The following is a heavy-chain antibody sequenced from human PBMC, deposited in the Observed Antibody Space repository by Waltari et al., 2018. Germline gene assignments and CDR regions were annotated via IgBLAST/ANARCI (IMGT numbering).Heavy chain of an antibody. V-gene: IGHV1-69*02. CDR1: GGTFRPYT. CDR3: ARSGEMKGTVDY. Sequence: HVQLEQSGAEVKKPGSSVKVSCMASGGTFRPYTVTWVRQAPGQGLEWMGSIIPFLGISKYAQSLQARLTITVDQSTNTGYMELNNLRPEDTGVYYCARSGEMKGTVDYWGQGTLVTVSS. CDR2: IIPFLGIS. D-gene: IGHD1-1*01. J-gene: IGHJ4*02.